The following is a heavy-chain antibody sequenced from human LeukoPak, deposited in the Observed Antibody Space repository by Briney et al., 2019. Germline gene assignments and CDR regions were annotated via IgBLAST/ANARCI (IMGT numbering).Heavy chain of an antibody. J-gene: IGHJ4*02. CDR3: ARLGSYHDF. V-gene: IGHV4-4*09. CDR1: GASISNYY. Sequence: SETLSLTCTVSGASISNYYWSWIRQTPEKGLEWMGNIHSSGGSSYYPSLKSRLTMSIDTSRNQLSLKLTSVTAADTAAYFCARLGSYHDFWGRGALVTVSS. D-gene: IGHD1-26*01. CDR2: IHSSGGS.